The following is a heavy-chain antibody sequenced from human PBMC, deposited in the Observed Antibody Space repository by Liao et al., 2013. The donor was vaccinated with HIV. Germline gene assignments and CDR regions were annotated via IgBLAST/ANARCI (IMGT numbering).Heavy chain of an antibody. Sequence: QVQLQESGPGLVKPSETLSLTCTVSGGSISSYYWSWIRQPAGKGLEWIGRIYTSGSTNYNPSLKSRVTMSVDTSKNQFSLKLSSVTAADTAVYYCARFWLKGGSYLFDYWGQEPWSPSPQ. V-gene: IGHV4-4*07. CDR3: ARFWLKGGSYLFDY. CDR2: IYTSGST. CDR1: GGSISSYY. D-gene: IGHD1-26*01. J-gene: IGHJ4*01.